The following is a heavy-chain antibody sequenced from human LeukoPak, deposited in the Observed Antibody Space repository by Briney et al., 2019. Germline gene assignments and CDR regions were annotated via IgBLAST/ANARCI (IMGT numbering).Heavy chain of an antibody. CDR1: GFTFSSYA. D-gene: IGHD4-23*01. Sequence: PGGSLRISCAASGFTFSSYAMSWVRQAPGKGLEWVSAISGSGGSAYHADSVKGRLTISRDNSKNTLYLQMNSLRAEHTAVYYCAKYAQDYGGRHYYFYYMDVWGKGTTVTVSS. V-gene: IGHV3-23*01. CDR3: AKYAQDYGGRHYYFYYMDV. CDR2: ISGSGGSA. J-gene: IGHJ6*03.